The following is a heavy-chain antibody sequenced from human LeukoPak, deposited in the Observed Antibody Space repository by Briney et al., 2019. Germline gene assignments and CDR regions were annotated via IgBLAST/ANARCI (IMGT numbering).Heavy chain of an antibody. J-gene: IGHJ4*02. CDR1: GFTFSTYW. CDR3: ARLRGGVH. D-gene: IGHD3-10*01. V-gene: IGHV3-7*01. CDR2: IKQYGGET. Sequence: GGSLRLSCAASGFTFSTYWMTRVRQAPGKGLEWVANIKQYGGETYYVDSVKGRFTISRDNAKNSLYLQMNSLRAEDTALYYCARLRGGVHWGQGTLVTVPS.